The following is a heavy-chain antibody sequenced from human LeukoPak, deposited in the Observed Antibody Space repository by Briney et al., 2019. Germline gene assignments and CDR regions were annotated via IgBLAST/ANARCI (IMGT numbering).Heavy chain of an antibody. CDR1: GGTFSSYA. V-gene: IGHV1-69*13. Sequence: EASVKVSCKASGGTFSSYAISWVRQAPGQGLEWMGGIIPIFGTANYAQKFQGRVTITADEFTSTAYMELSSLRSEDTAVYYCARVQYSSGWYYFDYWGQGTLVTVSS. CDR3: ARVQYSSGWYYFDY. D-gene: IGHD6-19*01. CDR2: IIPIFGTA. J-gene: IGHJ4*02.